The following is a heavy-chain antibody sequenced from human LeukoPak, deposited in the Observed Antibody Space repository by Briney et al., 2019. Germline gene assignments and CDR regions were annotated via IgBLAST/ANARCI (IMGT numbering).Heavy chain of an antibody. Sequence: PETLSLTCTVSGDSISRHYWSWIRQPAGKGLEWIGRVYSSGSTNYNPSLKSRVTMSADTTKNEFSLRLTSVTAADTAVHYCARMNRYYYYMDVWGKGTTATVSS. J-gene: IGHJ6*03. CDR1: GDSISRHY. D-gene: IGHD1/OR15-1a*01. CDR2: VYSSGST. CDR3: ARMNRYYYYMDV. V-gene: IGHV4-4*07.